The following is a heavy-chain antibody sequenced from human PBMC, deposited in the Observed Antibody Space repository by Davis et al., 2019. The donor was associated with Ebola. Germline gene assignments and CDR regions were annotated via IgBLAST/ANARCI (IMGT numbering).Heavy chain of an antibody. CDR3: ARPGTMGRFSSSYYFDY. J-gene: IGHJ4*02. CDR2: IIPTFGTA. Sequence: AASVKVSCKASGGTFSSYAISWVRQAPGQGLEWMGGIIPTFGTANYDQKFQGRVTITPDESTSTAYMELSSLRSEDTAVYYCARPGTMGRFSSSYYFDYWGQGTLVTVSS. V-gene: IGHV1-69*13. D-gene: IGHD3-3*01. CDR1: GGTFSSYA.